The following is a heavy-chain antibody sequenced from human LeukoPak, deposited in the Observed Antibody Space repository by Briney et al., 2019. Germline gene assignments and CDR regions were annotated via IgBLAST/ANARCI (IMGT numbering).Heavy chain of an antibody. CDR1: GGPISSSGYY. J-gene: IGHJ5*02. V-gene: IGHV4-39*01. CDR2: IYYSGST. D-gene: IGHD1-26*01. Sequence: SETLSLTCTVSGGPISSSGYYWGWIRQPPGKGLEWIASIYYSGSTYYNPSLKSRVTISVDTSKNQLSLKLSSLTAADTAVYYCARHEYSGSYYGLSWFDPWGLGTLVTVSS. CDR3: ARHEYSGSYYGLSWFDP.